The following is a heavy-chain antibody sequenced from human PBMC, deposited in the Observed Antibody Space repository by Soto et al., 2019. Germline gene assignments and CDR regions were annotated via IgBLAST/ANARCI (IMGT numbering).Heavy chain of an antibody. CDR3: AREIGSGYDWGNEY. D-gene: IGHD5-12*01. Sequence: GGSLRLSCAASGFTFSSYSMNWVRQAPGKGLEWVSSISSSSSYIYYADSVKGRFTISRDNAKNSLYLQMNSLRAEDTAVYYCAREIGSGYDWGNEYWGQGTLVNVSS. CDR1: GFTFSSYS. V-gene: IGHV3-21*01. J-gene: IGHJ4*02. CDR2: ISSSSSYI.